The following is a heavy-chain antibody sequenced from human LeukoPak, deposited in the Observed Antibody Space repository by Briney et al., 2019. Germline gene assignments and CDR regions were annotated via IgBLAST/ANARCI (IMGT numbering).Heavy chain of an antibody. CDR3: ARTSSSWYPAWFDP. CDR2: INHSGST. CDR1: GGSFSGYY. D-gene: IGHD6-13*01. Sequence: PSETLSLTCAVYGGSFSGYYWSWIRQPPGKGLEWIGEINHSGSTNYNPSLKSRVTISVDTSKNQFSLKLSSVTAADTAVYYCARTSSSWYPAWFDPWGQGTLVTVSS. J-gene: IGHJ5*02. V-gene: IGHV4-34*01.